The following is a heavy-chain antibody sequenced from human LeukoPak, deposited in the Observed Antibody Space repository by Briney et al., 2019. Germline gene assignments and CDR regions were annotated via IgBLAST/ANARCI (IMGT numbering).Heavy chain of an antibody. CDR1: GFTFSSYW. D-gene: IGHD3-10*01. Sequence: GGSLRLSCAASGFTFSSYWMSWVRQAPGKGLEWVANIKQDGSEKYYVDSVKGRFTISRDNAKNSLYLQMNSLRSEDTAVYYRAAATGSRVGYFDYWGQGTLVTVSS. J-gene: IGHJ4*02. V-gene: IGHV3-7*03. CDR3: AAATGSRVGYFDY. CDR2: IKQDGSEK.